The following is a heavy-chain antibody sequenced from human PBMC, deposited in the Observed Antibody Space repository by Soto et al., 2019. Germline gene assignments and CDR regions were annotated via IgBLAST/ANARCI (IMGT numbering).Heavy chain of an antibody. CDR3: ARDSVTTEIDY. V-gene: IGHV3-33*01. J-gene: IGHJ4*02. CDR1: GFTFSSYG. Sequence: GGSLRLSCAASGFTFSSYGMHWVRQAPGKGLEWVAVIWYDGSNKYYADSVKGRFTISRDNSKNTLYLQMNSLRAEDTAVYYCARDSVTTEIDYWGQGTLVTVSS. D-gene: IGHD4-4*01. CDR2: IWYDGSNK.